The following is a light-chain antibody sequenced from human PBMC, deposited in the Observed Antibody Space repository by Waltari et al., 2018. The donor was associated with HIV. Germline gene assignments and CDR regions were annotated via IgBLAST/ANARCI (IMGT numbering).Light chain of an antibody. CDR2: RAS. V-gene: IGKV1-5*03. CDR3: QQYSTHYG. J-gene: IGKJ2*01. CDR1: QNIDNW. Sequence: DVQMTQSTSNLSASVGDTVVITCRASQNIDNWLAWYLQTPGRAPKLLLSRASILESGVSSRFTGSGSGTEFTLTIRSLQPDDVGTYYCQQYSTHYGFGQGT.